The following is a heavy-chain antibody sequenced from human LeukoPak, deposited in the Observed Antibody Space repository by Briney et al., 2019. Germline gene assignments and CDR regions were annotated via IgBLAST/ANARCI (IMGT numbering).Heavy chain of an antibody. J-gene: IGHJ5*02. V-gene: IGHV3-23*01. CDR2: ISGSGGST. Sequence: GGSLRLSCAASGFSFSNYAMNWVRQAPGKGLEWVSAISGSGGSTYYADSVKGRFTISRDNSKNTLYLQMNSLRAEDTAVYYCAKDELRSLNWFDPWGQGTLVTVSS. CDR1: GFSFSNYA. D-gene: IGHD3-16*01. CDR3: AKDELRSLNWFDP.